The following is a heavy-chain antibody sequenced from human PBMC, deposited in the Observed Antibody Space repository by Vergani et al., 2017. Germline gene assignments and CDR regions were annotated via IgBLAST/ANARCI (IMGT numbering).Heavy chain of an antibody. CDR1: GGTFSSYA. V-gene: IGHV1-69*01. CDR3: AKTEYYYDSSGYYLFDY. D-gene: IGHD3-22*01. J-gene: IGHJ4*02. Sequence: QVQLVQSGAEVKKPGSSVKVSCKASGGTFSSYAISWVRQAPGQGLEWMGGIIPIFGTANYAQKFQGRVTITADESTSTAYMELSSLRSADTAVYYCAKTEYYYDSSGYYLFDYWGQGTLVTVSS. CDR2: IIPIFGTA.